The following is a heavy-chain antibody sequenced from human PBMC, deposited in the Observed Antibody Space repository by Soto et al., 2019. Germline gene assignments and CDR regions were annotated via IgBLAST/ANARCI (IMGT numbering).Heavy chain of an antibody. CDR2: ISGSGGST. D-gene: IGHD3-9*01. Sequence: PGGSLRLSCAASGFTFSSYAMSWVRQAPGKGLEWVSAISGSGGSTYYADSAKGRFTISRDNSKNTLYLQMNSLRAEDTAVYYSAKASLRYFAPAPIDSWGQETRVTVPS. J-gene: IGHJ4*02. V-gene: IGHV3-23*01. CDR1: GFTFSSYA. CDR3: AKASLRYFAPAPIDS.